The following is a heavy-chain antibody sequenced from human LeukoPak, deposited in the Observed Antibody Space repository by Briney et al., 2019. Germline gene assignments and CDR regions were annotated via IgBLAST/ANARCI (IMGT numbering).Heavy chain of an antibody. CDR3: ARDPYSGNYGDYYYYYMDV. CDR1: GFTFSSYS. CDR2: ISSSSSYI. V-gene: IGHV3-21*01. J-gene: IGHJ6*03. D-gene: IGHD1-26*01. Sequence: GGSLRLSCAASGFTFSSYSMYWVRQAPGKGLEWVSCISSSSSYIYYADSVKGRFTISRDNAKNSLYLQMNSLRDEDTAVYYCARDPYSGNYGDYYYYYMDVWGKGTTVTISS.